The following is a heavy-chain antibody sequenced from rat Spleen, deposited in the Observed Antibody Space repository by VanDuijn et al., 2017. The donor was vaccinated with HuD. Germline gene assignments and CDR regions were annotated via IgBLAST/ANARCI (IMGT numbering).Heavy chain of an antibody. D-gene: IGHD4-6*01. CDR2: ISSGGGDT. Sequence: EVQLVESDGGLVQPGRSLKLSCAASRFTFSGFPMAWVRQAPKKGLEWVASISSGGGDTYYPDSVKGRFTISRDNAKSTLYLQMDSLRSEDTATYYCARHWGYWGQGVMVTVSS. CDR1: RFTFSGFP. V-gene: IGHV5-25*01. CDR3: ARHWGY. J-gene: IGHJ2*01.